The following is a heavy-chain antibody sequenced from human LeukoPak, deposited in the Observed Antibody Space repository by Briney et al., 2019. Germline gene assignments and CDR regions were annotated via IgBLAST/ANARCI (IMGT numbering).Heavy chain of an antibody. D-gene: IGHD5-18*01. CDR2: IRYDGSNK. CDR3: AKDQVDTAMALFYFDY. CDR1: EFTFSSYW. V-gene: IGHV3-30*02. Sequence: PGGSLRLSCVASEFTFSSYWMHWVRQAPGKGLEWVAFIRYDGSNKYYADSVKGRFTISRDNSKNTLYLQMNSLRAEDTAVYYCAKDQVDTAMALFYFDYWGQGTLVTVSS. J-gene: IGHJ4*02.